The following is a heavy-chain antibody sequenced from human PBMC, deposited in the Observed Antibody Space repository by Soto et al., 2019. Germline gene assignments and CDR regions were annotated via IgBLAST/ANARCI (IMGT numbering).Heavy chain of an antibody. CDR3: ASAVQRLYYYYGMDV. Sequence: GGSLRLSCAASGFTFSSYAMSWVRQAPGKGLEWVSAISGSGGSTYYADSVKGRFTISRDNSKNTLYLQMNSLRAEDTAVYYCASAVQRLYYYYGMDVWGQGTTVTVSS. J-gene: IGHJ6*02. CDR1: GFTFSSYA. D-gene: IGHD2-2*01. V-gene: IGHV3-23*01. CDR2: ISGSGGST.